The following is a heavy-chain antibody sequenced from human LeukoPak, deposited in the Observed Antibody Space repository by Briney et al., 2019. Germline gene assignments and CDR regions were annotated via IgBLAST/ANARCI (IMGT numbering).Heavy chain of an antibody. J-gene: IGHJ3*02. CDR1: GFTVSSNY. CDR2: IYSGGST. CDR3: ARVMMVRGVITYDAFDI. V-gene: IGHV3-53*01. D-gene: IGHD3-10*01. Sequence: GGSLRLSCAASGFTVSSNYMSWVRQAPGKGLEWVSVIYSGGSTYYADSMKGRFTISRDNSKNTLYLQMNSLRAEDTAVYYCARVMMVRGVITYDAFDIWGQGTMVTVSS.